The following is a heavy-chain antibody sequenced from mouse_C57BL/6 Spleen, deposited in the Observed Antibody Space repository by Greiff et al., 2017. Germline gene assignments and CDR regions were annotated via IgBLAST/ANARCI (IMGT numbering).Heavy chain of an antibody. J-gene: IGHJ2*01. D-gene: IGHD1-1*01. CDR2: IGPSDSYT. CDR1: GYTFTSYW. V-gene: IGHV1-69*01. Sequence: QVQLQQPGAELVMPGASVKLSCKASGYTFTSYWMHWVKQRPGQGLEWIGEIGPSDSYTNYNQKFKGKSTLTVDKSSSTAYMQLSSLTSEDSAVYYCARTAFHYGSSCYFDYWGQGTTLTVSS. CDR3: ARTAFHYGSSCYFDY.